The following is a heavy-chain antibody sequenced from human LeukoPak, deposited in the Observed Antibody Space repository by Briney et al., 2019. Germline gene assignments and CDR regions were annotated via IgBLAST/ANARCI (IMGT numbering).Heavy chain of an antibody. CDR1: GFTFSDYW. CDR3: ARDRGGSGWYEFER. D-gene: IGHD6-19*01. CDR2: IKQDGSEK. Sequence: GGSLRLSRAASGFTFSDYWMSWVRQAPGKGLEWVANIKQDGSEKYYVDSVKGRFTISRDNAKNSLYLQMNSLRAEDTAVYYCARDRGGSGWYEFERWGQGTLVTVSS. V-gene: IGHV3-7*01. J-gene: IGHJ4*02.